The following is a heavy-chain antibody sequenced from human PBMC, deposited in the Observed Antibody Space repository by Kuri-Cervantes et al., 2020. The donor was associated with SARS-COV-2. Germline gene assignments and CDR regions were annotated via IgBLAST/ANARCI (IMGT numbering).Heavy chain of an antibody. Sequence: SVKVSCKTSGDSFSNYGISWVRQAPGQGLEWMGGIIPIFGTANYAQKFQGRVTITADKSTSTAYMELSSLRSEDTAVYYCASSPESGPYYYYYGMDVWGQGTTVTVSS. D-gene: IGHD6-25*01. J-gene: IGHJ6*02. V-gene: IGHV1-69*06. CDR1: GDSFSNYG. CDR2: IIPIFGTA. CDR3: ASSPESGPYYYYYGMDV.